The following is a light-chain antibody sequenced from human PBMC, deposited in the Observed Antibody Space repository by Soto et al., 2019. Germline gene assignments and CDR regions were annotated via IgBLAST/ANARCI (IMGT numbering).Light chain of an antibody. CDR1: RSVGAY. Sequence: EIVFTQAPGTLSLSPGERATLSCRASRSVGAYLAWYQQSPGLAPRLLIYAASSRATGIPDRFSGSGSGTDFTLTISRLEPEDSAVYYCQQYVSIPLTFGGGTKVDIK. V-gene: IGKV3-20*01. CDR3: QQYVSIPLT. J-gene: IGKJ4*01. CDR2: AAS.